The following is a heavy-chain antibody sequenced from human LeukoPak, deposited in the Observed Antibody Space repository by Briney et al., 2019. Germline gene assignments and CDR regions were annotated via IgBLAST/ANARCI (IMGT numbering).Heavy chain of an antibody. CDR2: IDDSGVIR. CDR1: GFTFKTHA. V-gene: IGHV3-23*01. J-gene: IGHJ4*02. Sequence: GGSLRLSCAASGFTFKTHAMSWVRQAPGKGLEWVSRIDDSGVIRSYADSVKGRFTISRDNSKMTLTLRMNSLRAEDTAVYYCAKGSEDRRKQYYFDYWGQGTLVTVSS. D-gene: IGHD2-15*01. CDR3: AKGSEDRRKQYYFDY.